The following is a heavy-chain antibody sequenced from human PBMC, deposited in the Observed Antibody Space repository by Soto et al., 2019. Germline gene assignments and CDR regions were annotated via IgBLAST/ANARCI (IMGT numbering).Heavy chain of an antibody. CDR2: ISWNSGSI. Sequence: GGSLRLSCAASGFTFDDYAMHWVRQAPGKGLEWVSGISWNSGSIGYADSVKGRFTISRDNAKNSLYLQMNSLRAEDTALYYCAKDAYDDARWWFDPWGQGTLVTVSS. J-gene: IGHJ5*02. CDR3: AKDAYDDARWWFDP. CDR1: GFTFDDYA. D-gene: IGHD1-1*01. V-gene: IGHV3-9*01.